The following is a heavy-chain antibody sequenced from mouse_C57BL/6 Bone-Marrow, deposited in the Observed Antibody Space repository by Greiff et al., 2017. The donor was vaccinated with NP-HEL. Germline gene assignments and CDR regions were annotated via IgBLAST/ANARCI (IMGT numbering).Heavy chain of an antibody. CDR2: FYPGSGST. CDR1: GYTFTSYW. CDR3: ARFDGYLDY. Sequence: QVQLQQSGAELVKPGASVKMSCKASGYTFTSYWITWVKQRPGQGLEWIGDFYPGSGSTNYNEKFKSKATLTVDTSSSTAYMQLSSLTSEDSAVYYCARFDGYLDYWGQGTTLTVSS. J-gene: IGHJ2*01. V-gene: IGHV1-55*01. D-gene: IGHD2-3*01.